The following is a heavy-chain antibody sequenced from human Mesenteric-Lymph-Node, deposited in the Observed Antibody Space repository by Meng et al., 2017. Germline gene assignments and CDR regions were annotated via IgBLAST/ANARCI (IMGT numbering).Heavy chain of an antibody. CDR1: GYTFTGYY. CDR3: ARGGERTIFGVVRGDWFDP. D-gene: IGHD3-3*01. Sequence: ASVKVSCKASGYTFTGYYMHWVRQAPGQGLEWMGRINPNSGGTNYAQKFQGRVTMIRDTSISTAYMELSRLRSDDTAVYYCARGGERTIFGVVRGDWFDPWGQGTLVTVSS. CDR2: INPNSGGT. V-gene: IGHV1-2*06. J-gene: IGHJ5*02.